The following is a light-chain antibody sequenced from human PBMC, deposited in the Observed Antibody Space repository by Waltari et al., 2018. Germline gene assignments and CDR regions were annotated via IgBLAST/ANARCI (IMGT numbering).Light chain of an antibody. J-gene: IGKJ1*01. CDR3: QQYYSTPRT. CDR1: QSVLYSSNNKNY. CDR2: WAS. V-gene: IGKV4-1*01. Sequence: DIVMTQSPDSLAVSLGERATINCKSSQSVLYSSNNKNYLAWYQQKPGQPPKLLIYWASTREAGVPDRSSGRGDGTDFTLTISSLQAEDVAVYYCQQYYSTPRTFGQGTKVEIK.